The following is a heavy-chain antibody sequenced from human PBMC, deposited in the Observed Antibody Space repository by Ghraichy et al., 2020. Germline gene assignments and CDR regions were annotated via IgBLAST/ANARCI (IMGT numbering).Heavy chain of an antibody. CDR2: IWADATNK. V-gene: IGHV3-33*01. J-gene: IGHJ6*02. CDR1: GFTFSSYG. Sequence: LSLTCVASGFTFSSYGMHWVRQAPGKGLEWVAAIWADATNKYYADSVKGQFTISRDNSKNTLYLQMNSLRAEDTAVYYCARRGYCSSSICSQTMDVWGQGTTVTVSS. D-gene: IGHD2-2*01. CDR3: ARRGYCSSSICSQTMDV.